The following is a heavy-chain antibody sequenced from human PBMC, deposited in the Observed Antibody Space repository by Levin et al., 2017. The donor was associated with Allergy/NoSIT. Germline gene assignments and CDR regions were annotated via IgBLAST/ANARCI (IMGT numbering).Heavy chain of an antibody. CDR3: ARATGASWAALDS. J-gene: IGHJ5*01. V-gene: IGHV3-23*01. Sequence: PGGSLRLSCAASGFIFSDFSMSWVRQAPGKGLEWISSTGNPGTYYADSLKGRFTISSDISKNTLYLQMNNLRGEDTALYYCARATGASWAALDSWGQGTQVTVAS. CDR1: GFIFSDFS. CDR2: STGNPGT. D-gene: IGHD2-2*01.